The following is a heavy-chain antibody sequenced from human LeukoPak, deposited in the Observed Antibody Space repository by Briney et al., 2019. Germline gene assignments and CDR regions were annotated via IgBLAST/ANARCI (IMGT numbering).Heavy chain of an antibody. CDR3: ANGEGDY. V-gene: IGHV4-59*13. J-gene: IGHJ4*02. CDR2: IYDSGNT. CDR1: GGSISGYY. Sequence: SETVSLTCTVSGGSISGYYWSWIRQPPGKGLEWIGYIYDSGNTKYNPSLKSRVTISIATSKNQFSLKLSSVTAADTAVYYCANGEGDYWGQGTLRPVSS. D-gene: IGHD2-21*01.